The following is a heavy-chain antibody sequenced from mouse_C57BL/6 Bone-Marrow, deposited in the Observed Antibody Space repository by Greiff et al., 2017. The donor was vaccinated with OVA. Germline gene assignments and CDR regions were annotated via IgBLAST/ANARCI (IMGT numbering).Heavy chain of an antibody. D-gene: IGHD2-1*01. Sequence: DVQLQESGAELVRPGASVKLSCTASGFNIKDDYMHWVKQRPEQGLEWIGWIDPENGDTEYASKFQGKATITADTSSNTAYLQLSSLTSEDTAVYYCTTTHLLWYPYFDYWGQGTTLTVSS. V-gene: IGHV14-4*01. J-gene: IGHJ2*01. CDR3: TTTHLLWYPYFDY. CDR1: GFNIKDDY. CDR2: IDPENGDT.